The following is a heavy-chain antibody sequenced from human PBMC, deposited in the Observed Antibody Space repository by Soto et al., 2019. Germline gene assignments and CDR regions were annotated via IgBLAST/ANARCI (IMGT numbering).Heavy chain of an antibody. CDR2: ISAYNGNT. J-gene: IGHJ6*03. D-gene: IGHD2-8*01. Sequence: ASVKVSCKASGYTFTSYGISWVRQAPGHGLEWMGWISAYNGNTNYAQKLQGRVTMTTDTSTSTAYMELRSLRAEDTAVYYCAREEVLMVDYYYYMDVWGKGTTVTVSS. V-gene: IGHV1-18*01. CDR3: AREEVLMVDYYYYMDV. CDR1: GYTFTSYG.